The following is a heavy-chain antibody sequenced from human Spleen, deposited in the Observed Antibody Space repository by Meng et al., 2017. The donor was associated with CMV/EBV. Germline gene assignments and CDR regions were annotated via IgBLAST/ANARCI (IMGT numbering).Heavy chain of an antibody. CDR3: ARDLNSNYGYYYYGMDV. CDR1: GFTFSDYY. V-gene: IGHV3-11*04. J-gene: IGHJ6*02. Sequence: GESLKISCAASGFTFSDYYMSWIRQAPGKGPDWLSYISSSGSTIYYADSVKGRFTISRDNAKNSLYLQMNSLRAEDTAVYYCARDLNSNYGYYYYGMDVWGQGTSVTVSS. D-gene: IGHD4-11*01. CDR2: ISSSGSTI.